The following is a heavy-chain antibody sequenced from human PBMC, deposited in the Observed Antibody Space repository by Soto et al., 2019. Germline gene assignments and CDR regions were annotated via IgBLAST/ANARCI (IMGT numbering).Heavy chain of an antibody. CDR2: ISGSGGST. CDR1: GFTFSSYA. Sequence: EVQLLESGGGLVQPGGSLRLSCAAYGFTFSSYAMSWVRQAPGKGLEWVSAISGSGGSTYYADSVKGRFTISRDNSKNTLYLQMNSLRAEDTAVYYCAKAYGSGKSYYYYMDVWGKGTTVTVSS. D-gene: IGHD3-10*01. CDR3: AKAYGSGKSYYYYMDV. V-gene: IGHV3-23*01. J-gene: IGHJ6*03.